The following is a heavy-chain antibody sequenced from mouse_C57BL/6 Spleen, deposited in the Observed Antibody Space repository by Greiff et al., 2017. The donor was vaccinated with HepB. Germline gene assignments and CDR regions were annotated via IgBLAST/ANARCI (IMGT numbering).Heavy chain of an antibody. CDR1: GYTFTDYE. D-gene: IGHD1-1*01. V-gene: IGHV1-15*01. J-gene: IGHJ2*01. CDR2: IDPETGGT. Sequence: VQLQQSGAELVRPGASVTLSCKASGYTFTDYEMHWVKQTPVHGLEWIGAIDPETGGTAYNQKFKGKAILTADKSSSTAYMELRSLTSEDSAVYYCTRGGGSSYFDSWRQGTTLPVSS. CDR3: TRGGGSSYFDS.